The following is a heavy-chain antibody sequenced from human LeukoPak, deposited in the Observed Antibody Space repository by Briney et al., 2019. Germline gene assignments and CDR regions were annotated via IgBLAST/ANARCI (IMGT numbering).Heavy chain of an antibody. Sequence: GSLRLSCAASGFIFNDYSMNWVRQAPGKGLEWIGRIYTSGSTNYNPSLKSRVTMSVDTSKNQFSLKLSSVTAADTAVYYCAIELHVDSSGYKAFDIWGQGTMVTVSS. V-gene: IGHV4-59*10. CDR3: AIELHVDSSGYKAFDI. CDR2: IYTSGST. D-gene: IGHD3-22*01. CDR1: GFIFNDYS. J-gene: IGHJ3*02.